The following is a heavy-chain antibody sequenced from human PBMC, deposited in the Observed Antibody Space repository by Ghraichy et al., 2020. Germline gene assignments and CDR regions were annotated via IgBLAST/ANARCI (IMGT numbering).Heavy chain of an antibody. J-gene: IGHJ4*02. CDR2: IDTDVIT. V-gene: IGHV3-74*01. CDR3: VRGAPDWTGVDY. D-gene: IGHD3-9*01. Sequence: GGSLRLSCAASGFTFTYYWMHWVRQAPGKGLVWVSRIDTDVITDYVDSVKDRFTISRDNAKNTLYLQMNSVRAEDTAVYYCVRGAPDWTGVDYWGQGTLVTVSS. CDR1: GFTFTYYW.